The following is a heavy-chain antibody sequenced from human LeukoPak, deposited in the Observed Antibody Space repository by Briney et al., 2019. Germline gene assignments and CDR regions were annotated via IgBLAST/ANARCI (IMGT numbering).Heavy chain of an antibody. J-gene: IGHJ6*03. D-gene: IGHD5-12*01. CDR3: AREGPGEGFVATIFYYYYYMDV. CDR1: VYNFTGYY. V-gene: IGHV1-2*02. CDR2: INPNSGGT. Sequence: ASVKVSCKASVYNFTGYYMHWVRQAPGQGLEWMGWINPNSGGTNYAQKFQGRVTMTRDTSISTAYMELSRLRSDDTAVYYCAREGPGEGFVATIFYYYYYMDVWGKGTTLTVSS.